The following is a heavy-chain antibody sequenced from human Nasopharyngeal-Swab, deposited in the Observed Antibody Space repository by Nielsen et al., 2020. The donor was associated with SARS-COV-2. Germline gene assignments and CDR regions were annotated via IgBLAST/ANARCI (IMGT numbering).Heavy chain of an antibody. D-gene: IGHD6-13*01. CDR1: GLSVSSNY. CDR2: IYPGGST. CDR3: AKEGGSSWYEVDL. Sequence: GESLKISCAASGLSVSSNYMSWVRQAPGKGLEWVSIIYPGGSTYYADSVKGRFTISRDNSKNTLFLQMNSLRAEDTAVYYCAKEGGSSWYEVDLWGQGTLVTVSS. J-gene: IGHJ5*02. V-gene: IGHV3-53*01.